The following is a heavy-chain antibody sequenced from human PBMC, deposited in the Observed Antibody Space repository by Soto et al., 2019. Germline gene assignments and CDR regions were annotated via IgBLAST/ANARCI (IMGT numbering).Heavy chain of an antibody. Sequence: QVQLVQSGPEVKKPGASVKVSCKTSGYTFTSSGISWVRQAPGQGLEWMGWIRANNGNTNYAQSVQDRATMTTDTATKTAYMELRSLRTDDTAVYSCAKCGNWNYASDSWGQGPLVTVAS. V-gene: IGHV1-18*01. CDR1: GYTFTSSG. J-gene: IGHJ4*02. CDR3: AKCGNWNYASDS. D-gene: IGHD1-7*01. CDR2: IRANNGNT.